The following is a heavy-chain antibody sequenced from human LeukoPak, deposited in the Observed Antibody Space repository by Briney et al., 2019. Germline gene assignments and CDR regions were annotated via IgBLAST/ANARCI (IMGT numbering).Heavy chain of an antibody. CDR1: GGSVSSGISY. CDR2: ISDSGGS. D-gene: IGHD3-16*01. CDR3: VRRGGLNRGYWYFDL. V-gene: IGHV4-61*01. J-gene: IGHJ2*01. Sequence: SETLSLTCSVSGGSVSSGISYWSWIRQPPGEGLEWIAYISDSGGSDYNPSLRGRVTISLDTSKNQFSLRLTSVTAADTAVYFCVRRGGLNRGYWYFDLWGRGTLVTVSS.